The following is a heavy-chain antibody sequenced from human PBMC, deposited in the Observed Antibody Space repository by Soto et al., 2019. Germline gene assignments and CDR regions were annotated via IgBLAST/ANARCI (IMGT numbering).Heavy chain of an antibody. D-gene: IGHD4-17*01. Sequence: EVQLVESGGGLVKPGGSLRLSCAASGFTFSSYSMNWVRQAPGKGLEWVSSISSSSSYIYYADSVKGRFTISRDNGKNSLFLQMNSVRADDTAVYYCARERSIPFSAFYGNYGDYWGQGTLVTVSS. CDR1: GFTFSSYS. V-gene: IGHV3-21*01. CDR3: ARERSIPFSAFYGNYGDY. CDR2: ISSSSSYI. J-gene: IGHJ4*02.